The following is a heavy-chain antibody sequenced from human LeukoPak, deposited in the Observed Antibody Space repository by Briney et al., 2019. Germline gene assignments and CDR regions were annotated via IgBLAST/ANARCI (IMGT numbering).Heavy chain of an antibody. D-gene: IGHD2-2*01. CDR1: GFTFSDYY. Sequence: GGSLSLSCAASGFTFSDYYMNWIRQAPGKGLEWVSYISSSGSSIYYADSVKGRFTSSRDNAKNSLYLQMNSLRAEDTAVYYCARVCSNTSCWGAFDIWGQGTMVTVSS. CDR2: ISSSGSSI. CDR3: ARVCSNTSCWGAFDI. J-gene: IGHJ3*02. V-gene: IGHV3-11*04.